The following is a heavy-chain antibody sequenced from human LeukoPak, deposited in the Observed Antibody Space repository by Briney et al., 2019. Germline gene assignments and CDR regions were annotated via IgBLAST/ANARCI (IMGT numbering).Heavy chain of an antibody. D-gene: IGHD6-13*01. J-gene: IGHJ4*02. CDR2: ISSSSSTI. CDR3: ARAESIAAAGY. V-gene: IGHV3-48*01. Sequence: PGGSLRLSCSASGFTFSSHAVNWVRQAPGKGLEWVSYISSSSSTIYYADSVKGRFTISRDNAKNSLYLQMNSLRAEDTAVYYCARAESIAAAGYWGQGTLVTVSS. CDR1: GFTFSSHA.